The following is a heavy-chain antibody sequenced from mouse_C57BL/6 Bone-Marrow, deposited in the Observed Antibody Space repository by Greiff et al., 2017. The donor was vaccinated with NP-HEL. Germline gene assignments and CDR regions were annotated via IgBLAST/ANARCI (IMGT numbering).Heavy chain of an antibody. CDR3: ARRDYYGIIYGYAMDY. CDR1: GFTFSDYY. D-gene: IGHD1-1*01. Sequence: EVKLMESGGGLVQPGGSLKLSCAASGFTFSDYYMYWVRQTPEKRLEWVAYISNGGGSTYYPDTVKGRFTISRDNAKNTLYLQMSRLKSEDTAMYYCARRDYYGIIYGYAMDYWGQGTSVTASS. CDR2: ISNGGGST. V-gene: IGHV5-12*01. J-gene: IGHJ4*01.